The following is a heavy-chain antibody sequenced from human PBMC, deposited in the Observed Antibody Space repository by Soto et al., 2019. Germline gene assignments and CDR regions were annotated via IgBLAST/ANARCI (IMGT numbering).Heavy chain of an antibody. V-gene: IGHV1-69*13. CDR2: IIPIFGTA. Sequence: SVQVSCKASGGTFSSYAISWVRQAPGQGLEWMGGIIPIFGTANYAQKFQGRVTITADESTRTAYMELSSLSSEDTAVYYCASLGDDCTNGVCYITRGYYDCYYVMACSGKGTKVTVSS. CDR1: GGTFSSYA. CDR3: ASLGDDCTNGVCYITRGYYDCYYVMAC. J-gene: IGHJ6*04. D-gene: IGHD2-8*01.